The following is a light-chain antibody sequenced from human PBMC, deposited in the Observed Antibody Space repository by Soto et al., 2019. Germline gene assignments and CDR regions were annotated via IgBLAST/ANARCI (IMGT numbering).Light chain of an antibody. CDR3: QQGHNWPLT. Sequence: EIVMTQSPGTLSVSPGERATLSCRASQSISTELAWYQQKPGQPPRLLIYSASTRATGVPARFTGSGSGSEFTLTISGLQSEDFAVYYCQQGHNWPLTFGQWTRLEI. V-gene: IGKV3-15*01. CDR1: QSISTE. J-gene: IGKJ2*01. CDR2: SAS.